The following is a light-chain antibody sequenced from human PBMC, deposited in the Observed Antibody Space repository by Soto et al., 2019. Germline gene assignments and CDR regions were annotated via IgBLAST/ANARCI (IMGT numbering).Light chain of an antibody. J-gene: IGLJ1*01. Sequence: QSVLTQPASVSGSPGQSITISCTGTSRDVGAYDYVSWYLQYPDKAPQLLIYYVDHRPSGVSSRFSGSKSGNTASLTISGLQAEDEGDYYCCSYADGSIYFFGNRTKVTVL. CDR3: CSYADGSIYF. V-gene: IGLV2-14*03. CDR2: YVD. CDR1: SRDVGAYDY.